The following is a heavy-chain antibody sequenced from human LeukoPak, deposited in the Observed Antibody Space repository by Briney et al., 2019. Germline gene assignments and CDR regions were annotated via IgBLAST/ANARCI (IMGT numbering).Heavy chain of an antibody. Sequence: PSETLSLTCTVSGGSISSSSYYWGWIRQPPGKGLEWIGSIYYSGSTYYNPSLKSRVTISVDTSKNQFSLKLSSVTAADTAVYYCASRPFWSGYDLYYYYYYMDVWGKGTTVTVSS. D-gene: IGHD3-3*01. CDR2: IYYSGST. V-gene: IGHV4-39*01. CDR3: ASRPFWSGYDLYYYYYYMDV. J-gene: IGHJ6*03. CDR1: GGSISSSSYY.